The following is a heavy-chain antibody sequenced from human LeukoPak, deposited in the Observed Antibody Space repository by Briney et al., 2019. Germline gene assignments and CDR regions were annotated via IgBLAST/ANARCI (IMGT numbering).Heavy chain of an antibody. CDR2: ISAYNGNT. CDR1: GYTFTSYG. V-gene: IGHV1-18*01. D-gene: IGHD2-8*01. J-gene: IGHJ4*02. CDR3: ARYFGGGRATNGFDY. Sequence: GASVKVSFRASGYTFTSYGISWVRQAPGRGLEWMGWISAYNGNTNYAQKLQGRVTMTTDTSTSTAYMELRSLRSDDTAVYYCARYFGGGRATNGFDYWGQGTLVTVSS.